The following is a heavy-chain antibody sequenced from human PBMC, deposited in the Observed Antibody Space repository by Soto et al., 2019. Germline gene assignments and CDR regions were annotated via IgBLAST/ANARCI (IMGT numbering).Heavy chain of an antibody. CDR1: GGSISSSSYY. CDR2: IYYSGST. J-gene: IGHJ4*02. D-gene: IGHD7-27*01. Sequence: QLQLQESGPGLVKPSETLSLTCTVSGGSISSSSYYWGWIRQPPGKGMEWIGSIYYSGSTYYNPSLKKRVPISVDPSKNQFSLKLSSVTAADTAVYYCARHRTGDPQNFDYWGQGTLVTVSS. V-gene: IGHV4-39*01. CDR3: ARHRTGDPQNFDY.